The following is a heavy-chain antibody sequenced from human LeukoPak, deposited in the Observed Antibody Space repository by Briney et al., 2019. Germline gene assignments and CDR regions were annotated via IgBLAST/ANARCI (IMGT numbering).Heavy chain of an antibody. CDR1: GESFIGYH. CDR2: TSQSGGS. D-gene: IGHD1/OR15-1a*01. CDR3: ARVSGLNNFDS. J-gene: IGHJ4*02. V-gene: IGHV4-34*01. Sequence: SETLSLTCAVYGESFIGYHWSWIRQTPVKGLEWIGETSQSGGSKFYPPLKSRVTISMDTSKNQFSLHLKSVTAADTAKYFCARVSGLNNFDSWGQGTLVIVSA.